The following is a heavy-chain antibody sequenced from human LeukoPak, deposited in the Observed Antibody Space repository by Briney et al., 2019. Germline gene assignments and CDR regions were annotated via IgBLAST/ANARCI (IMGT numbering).Heavy chain of an antibody. CDR3: AGRDSGSYQGLLDY. CDR2: IIPIFGTA. Sequence: SVKVSCKASGGTFGSYAISWVRQAPGQGLEWMGGIIPIFGTANYAQKFQGRVTITADESTSTAYMELSSLRSEDTAVYYCAGRDSGSYQGLLDYWGQGTLVTVSS. D-gene: IGHD1-26*01. V-gene: IGHV1-69*13. J-gene: IGHJ4*02. CDR1: GGTFGSYA.